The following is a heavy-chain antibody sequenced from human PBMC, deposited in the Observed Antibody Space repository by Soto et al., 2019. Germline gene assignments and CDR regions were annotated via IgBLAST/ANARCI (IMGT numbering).Heavy chain of an antibody. CDR3: ARGSYDFWSGYIANWFDT. Sequence: QVQLVESGGGVVQPGRSLRLSCAASGFTFSSYGMHWVRQAPGKGLEWVAVIWYDGSNKYHADSVKGRFTISRDNSKNTLYLQMNSLRAEDTAVYYCARGSYDFWSGYIANWFDTWGEGTLVTVSS. CDR1: GFTFSSYG. V-gene: IGHV3-33*01. D-gene: IGHD3-3*01. CDR2: IWYDGSNK. J-gene: IGHJ5*02.